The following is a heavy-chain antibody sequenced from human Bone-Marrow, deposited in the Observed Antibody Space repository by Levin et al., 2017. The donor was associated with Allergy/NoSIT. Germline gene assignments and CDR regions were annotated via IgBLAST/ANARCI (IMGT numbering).Heavy chain of an antibody. CDR3: ARTAQDLRLAAFDI. CDR1: GFSLSTSGMC. V-gene: IGHV2-70*11. CDR2: IDWDDDK. D-gene: IGHD5-12*01. Sequence: QTLSLTCTFSGFSLSTSGMCVSWIRQPPGKALEWLARIDWDDDKYYSTSLKTRLTISKDTSKNQVVLTMTNMDPVDTATYCCARTAQDLRLAAFDIWGQGTMVTVSS. J-gene: IGHJ3*02.